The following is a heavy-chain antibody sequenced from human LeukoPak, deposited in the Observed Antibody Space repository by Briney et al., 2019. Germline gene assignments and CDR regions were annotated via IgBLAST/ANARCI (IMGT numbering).Heavy chain of an antibody. J-gene: IGHJ6*03. CDR1: GFTFSSYA. CDR2: FSGSGGTT. Sequence: QPGGSLRLSCAASGFTFSSYAMNWVRQAPGRELEWVSGFSGSGGTTYYADSVKGRFTISRDNSKNTLYLQMNSLRAEDTAVYYCANGNRCTSPNCLGYYYFYMDVWGKGTTVTVSS. CDR3: ANGNRCTSPNCLGYYYFYMDV. V-gene: IGHV3-23*01. D-gene: IGHD2-8*01.